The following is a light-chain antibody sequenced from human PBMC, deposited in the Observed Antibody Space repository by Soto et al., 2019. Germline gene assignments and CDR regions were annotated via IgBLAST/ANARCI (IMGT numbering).Light chain of an antibody. J-gene: IGKJ1*01. CDR3: QQYNNWTPET. V-gene: IGKV3-15*01. Sequence: EIVMTQSPATLSVSPGERATLSCRASQSVSSNLAWYQQKPGQAPRLLIYGASTRATGIPARFSGSGSGTEFNLTISSLQSEDFAVYYCQQYNNWTPETFGQGTKVEIK. CDR2: GAS. CDR1: QSVSSN.